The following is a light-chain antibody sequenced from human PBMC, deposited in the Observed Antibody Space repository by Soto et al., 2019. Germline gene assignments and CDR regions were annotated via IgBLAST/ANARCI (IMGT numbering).Light chain of an antibody. CDR1: SSDVGGYNY. CDR2: EVS. Sequence: QSALTQPASVSGSPGQSITISCTGTSSDVGGYNYVSWYQQYPGNAPQLMIYEVSNRPSGVSNRFSGSKSGNTASLTISGLQAEDEADYYCSSYTTSTWVFGGGTKVTVL. V-gene: IGLV2-14*01. J-gene: IGLJ3*02. CDR3: SSYTTSTWV.